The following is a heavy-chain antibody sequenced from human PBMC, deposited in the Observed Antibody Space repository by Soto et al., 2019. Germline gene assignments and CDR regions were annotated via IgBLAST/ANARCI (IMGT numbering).Heavy chain of an antibody. J-gene: IGHJ3*02. V-gene: IGHV3-23*01. CDR2: ITGSGGST. CDR1: GFTLSTYA. Sequence: PGGSLRLSCVASGFTLSTYAMSWVRQAPGKGLEWVSGITGSGGSTYYADSVKGRFTISRDNSKNTLYLQMNSLRAEDTAVYYCAKDIDTAMVLYAFDIWGQGTMVTVSS. D-gene: IGHD5-18*01. CDR3: AKDIDTAMVLYAFDI.